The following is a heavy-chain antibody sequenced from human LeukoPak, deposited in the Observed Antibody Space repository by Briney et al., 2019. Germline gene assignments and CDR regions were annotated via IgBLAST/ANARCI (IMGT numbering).Heavy chain of an antibody. V-gene: IGHV4-61*01. CDR3: ARDGAGMTGTGLDY. CDR1: NGSVNFVSYY. J-gene: IGHJ4*02. CDR2: IHYTGNT. Sequence: SETLSLTCTVSNGSVNFVSYYWSWIRQPPGKGLEWLGYIHYTGNTIYNPSLKSRVTISMDTAKNQFSLKVSSVTAADTAVYYCARDGAGMTGTGLDYWGQGILATVSS. D-gene: IGHD3-9*01.